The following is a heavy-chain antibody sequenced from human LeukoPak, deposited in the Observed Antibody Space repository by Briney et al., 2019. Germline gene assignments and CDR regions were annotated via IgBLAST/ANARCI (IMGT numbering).Heavy chain of an antibody. Sequence: SQTLSLTCTVSGGSISSGGYYWSWIRQPPGKGLEWIGYIYHSGSTYYNPSLKSRVTISVDRSKNQFSLKLSSVTAADTAVYYCASYSSGWTRFDYWGQGTLVTVSS. CDR1: GGSISSGGYY. D-gene: IGHD6-19*01. J-gene: IGHJ4*02. V-gene: IGHV4-30-2*01. CDR2: IYHSGST. CDR3: ASYSSGWTRFDY.